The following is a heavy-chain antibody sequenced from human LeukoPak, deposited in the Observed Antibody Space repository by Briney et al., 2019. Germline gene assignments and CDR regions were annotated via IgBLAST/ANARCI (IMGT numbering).Heavy chain of an antibody. Sequence: PSETLSLTCTVSGGSISSYYWSWIRQPPGKGLEWIGYIYSSGSTNYNPSLKSRVTISVDTSNNQFSLKLSSVTAADTAVYYCTRVVNWFDPWGQGTLVTVSS. CDR3: TRVVNWFDP. CDR1: GGSISSYY. V-gene: IGHV4-59*01. CDR2: IYSSGST. J-gene: IGHJ5*02.